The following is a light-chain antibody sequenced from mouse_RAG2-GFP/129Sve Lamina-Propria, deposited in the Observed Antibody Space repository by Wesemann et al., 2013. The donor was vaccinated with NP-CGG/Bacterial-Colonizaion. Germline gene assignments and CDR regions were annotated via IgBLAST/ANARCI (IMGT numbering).Light chain of an antibody. V-gene: IGKV6-32*01. CDR3: QQYSSYPYT. CDR1: QSVSND. Sequence: IVMTQSHKFMSTSVGDRVSITCKASQSVSNDVAWYQQKPGQSPKLLIYYASNRYTGVPDRFTGSGYGTDFTFTISTVQAEDLADYFCQQYSSYPYTFGGGTKLEIK. J-gene: IGKJ2*01. CDR2: YAS.